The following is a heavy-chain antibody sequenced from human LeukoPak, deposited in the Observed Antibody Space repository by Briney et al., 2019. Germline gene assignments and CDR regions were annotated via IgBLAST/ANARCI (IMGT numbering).Heavy chain of an antibody. J-gene: IGHJ4*02. CDR1: GFTFSSYD. CDR3: VGRLRGWSSGFDY. V-gene: IGHV3-13*04. CDR2: IGAAGEM. D-gene: IGHD6-19*01. Sequence: GGSLILSCAASGFTFSSYDMHWVRQAPGKGLEWVSTIGAAGEMFYPGSVKGRFTISRDDAKNSMYLQMNSLRAGDTAVYYCVGRLRGWSSGFDYWGQGILVTVSS.